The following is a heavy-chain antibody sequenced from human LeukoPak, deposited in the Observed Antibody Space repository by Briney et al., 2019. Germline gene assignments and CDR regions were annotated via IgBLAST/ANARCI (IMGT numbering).Heavy chain of an antibody. Sequence: GGSLRLSCAASGFTFSSYAMSWVRQAPGKGLEWVSAISGSGGSTYYADSVKGRFTISRDNSKNTLYLQMNSLRAEDTAAYYCAKDDGYSYGYDYWGQGTLVTVSS. J-gene: IGHJ4*02. CDR3: AKDDGYSYGYDY. V-gene: IGHV3-23*01. D-gene: IGHD5-18*01. CDR1: GFTFSSYA. CDR2: ISGSGGST.